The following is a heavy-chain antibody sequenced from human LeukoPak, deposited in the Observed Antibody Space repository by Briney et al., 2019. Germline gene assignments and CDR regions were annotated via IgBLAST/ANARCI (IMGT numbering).Heavy chain of an antibody. CDR1: GYSFTDSY. CDR2: INPNSGGT. D-gene: IGHD3-16*01. CDR3: ARADRLVGGPYLIGP. Sequence: ASVKVSCKTSGYSFTDSYMHWVRQAPGHGLEWMGWINPNSGGTSSAQKFQGRVTMTRDTSITTVYMEVSWLTSDDTAIYYCARADRLVGGPYLIGPWGQGTLVTVSS. J-gene: IGHJ5*02. V-gene: IGHV1-2*02.